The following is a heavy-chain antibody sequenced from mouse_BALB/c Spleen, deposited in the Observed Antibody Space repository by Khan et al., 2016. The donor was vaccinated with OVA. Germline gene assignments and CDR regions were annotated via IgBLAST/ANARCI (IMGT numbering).Heavy chain of an antibody. D-gene: IGHD2-12*01. CDR2: IYPGSGST. CDR3: TRWSYWFAY. CDR1: GYTFTSYW. V-gene: IGHV1S22*01. Sequence: LQQSGSELVRPGASVKLSCKASGYTFTSYWMHWVKQRPGQGLEWIGDIYPGSGSTNYDEKFKSKATLTVDTSSSTAYMQLSSLTSEDSAVYSWTRWSYWFAYWGQGTLVTVST. J-gene: IGHJ3*01.